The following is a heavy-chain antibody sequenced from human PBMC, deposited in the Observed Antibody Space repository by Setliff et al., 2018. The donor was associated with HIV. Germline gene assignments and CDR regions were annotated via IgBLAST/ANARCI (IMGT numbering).Heavy chain of an antibody. V-gene: IGHV4-59*08. Sequence: PSETLSLTCTVSRGSINSYYWSWIRQPPGKGLEWIGYIYYSGTTNYNPSLMSRVTISLDTSKNQVSLKLSSVTAADTAVYYCARHSPSDYWGQGTLVTVSS. CDR2: IYYSGTT. J-gene: IGHJ4*02. CDR3: ARHSPSDY. CDR1: RGSINSYY.